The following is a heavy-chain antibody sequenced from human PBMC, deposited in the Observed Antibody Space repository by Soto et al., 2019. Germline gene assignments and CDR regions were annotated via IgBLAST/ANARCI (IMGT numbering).Heavy chain of an antibody. CDR1: GGTFSSYA. J-gene: IGHJ6*02. D-gene: IGHD2-2*01. CDR2: IIPIFGTA. Sequence: GASVKVSCKASGGTFSSYAISWVRQAPGQGLEWMGGIIPIFGTANYAQKFQGRVTITADESTSTAYMELSSLRSEDTAVYYCARSATRDYYYYYYGMDVWGQGTTVTVSS. CDR3: ARSATRDYYYYYYGMDV. V-gene: IGHV1-69*13.